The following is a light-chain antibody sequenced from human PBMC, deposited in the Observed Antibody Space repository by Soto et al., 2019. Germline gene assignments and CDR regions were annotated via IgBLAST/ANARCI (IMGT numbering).Light chain of an antibody. CDR1: NSDVGGSKS. CDR2: DDI. J-gene: IGLJ1*01. CDR3: CSYAGRYSYV. Sequence: QSALTQPRSVSGSPGQSVTFSCTGTNSDVGGSKSVSWYQQHPGKAPKLMIYDDIKRPSGVPDRFSGSKSGNTASLTTSGLQAEDEADYYCCSYAGRYSYVFGTGTKVTVL. V-gene: IGLV2-11*01.